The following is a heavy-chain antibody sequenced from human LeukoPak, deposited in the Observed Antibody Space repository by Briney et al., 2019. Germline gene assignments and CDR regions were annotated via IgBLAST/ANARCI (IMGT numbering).Heavy chain of an antibody. V-gene: IGHV3-7*01. Sequence: PGGSLRLSCAASGFTFSSYWMTWVRQAPGKGLEWVANINRGGSETKYVDSVQGRFTISRDNAKNALYLEMTSLRAEDTAVYYCASFGSSWSNWFDPWGQGTLVTVSS. D-gene: IGHD6-13*01. CDR3: ASFGSSWSNWFDP. J-gene: IGHJ5*02. CDR1: GFTFSSYW. CDR2: INRGGSET.